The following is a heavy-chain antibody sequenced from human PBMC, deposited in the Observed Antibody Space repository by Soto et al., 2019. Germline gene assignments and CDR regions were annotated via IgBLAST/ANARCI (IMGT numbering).Heavy chain of an antibody. CDR2: INHSGST. CDR3: AIRLGWLQHY. CDR1: GGSFSGYY. Sequence: PSETLSLTCAVYGGSFSGYYWSWIRQPPGKGLEWIGGINHSGSTNYNPSLKSRVTISVDTSKNQFSLRLSSVTAADTAVYYCAIRLGWLQHYWGQGIQVTVSS. V-gene: IGHV4-34*01. D-gene: IGHD2-21*01. J-gene: IGHJ4*02.